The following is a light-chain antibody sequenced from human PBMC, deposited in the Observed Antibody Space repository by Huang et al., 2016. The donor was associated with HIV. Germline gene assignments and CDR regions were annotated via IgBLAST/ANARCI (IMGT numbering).Light chain of an antibody. CDR2: KAS. CDR1: QSISNW. J-gene: IGKJ2*01. CDR3: QQSHTSPYT. Sequence: DIQMTQSPSTLPASVGDRVTITCRASQSISNWLAWYQQKPGKAPNLLIYKASSLQSGVPSRFSGSGYGTEFTLTIRGLQPDDFATYFCQQSHTSPYTFGQGTKLEFK. V-gene: IGKV1-5*03.